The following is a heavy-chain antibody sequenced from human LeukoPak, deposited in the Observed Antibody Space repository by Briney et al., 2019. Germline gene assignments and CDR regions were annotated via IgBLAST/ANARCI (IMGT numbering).Heavy chain of an antibody. D-gene: IGHD4-23*01. CDR1: GGSISSSRYY. Sequence: ETLSLTCTVSGGSISSSRYYWGWIRQPPGKGLEWIGSLYDEGSTYYNPSLKSRVTISVNKAKKQFSLKVRSVTAADTAVYYCGRLANGGEDYWGQGTLVTXSS. CDR3: GRLANGGEDY. J-gene: IGHJ4*02. V-gene: IGHV4-39*01. CDR2: LYDEGST.